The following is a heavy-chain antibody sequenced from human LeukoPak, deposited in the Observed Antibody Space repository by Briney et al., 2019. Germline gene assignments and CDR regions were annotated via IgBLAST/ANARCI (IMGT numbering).Heavy chain of an antibody. CDR3: ARENRGSRWLDP. CDR1: GFTFSGYN. J-gene: IGHJ5*02. V-gene: IGHV3-30-3*01. CDR2: MSYDGSNK. D-gene: IGHD2/OR15-2a*01. Sequence: GRSLRLSCVASGFTFSGYNMHWVRQAPGKGLEWVAVMSYDGSNKYYADSVKGRFTISRDNSKNTLYLQMSSLRAEDTGVYYCARENRGSRWLDPWGQGILVTVSS.